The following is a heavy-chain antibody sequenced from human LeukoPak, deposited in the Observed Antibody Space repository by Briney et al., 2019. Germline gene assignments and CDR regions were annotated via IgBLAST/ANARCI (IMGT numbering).Heavy chain of an antibody. CDR2: IGWNKDKI. Sequence: PGTSLRLSCAASGFTFDDYVMHWVRQAPGKGLEWVSSIGWNKDKILYADSLKGRFTISRDNARRSLFLQMDSLRAEDTAFYYCAKAKRNSDYLFDCWGQGTLVAVSS. CDR3: AKAKRNSDYLFDC. D-gene: IGHD5-12*01. V-gene: IGHV3-9*01. CDR1: GFTFDDYV. J-gene: IGHJ4*02.